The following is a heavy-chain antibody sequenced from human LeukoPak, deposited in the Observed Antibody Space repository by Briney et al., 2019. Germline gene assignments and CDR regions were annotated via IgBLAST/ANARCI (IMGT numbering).Heavy chain of an antibody. CDR2: IIPIFGTA. CDR3: ARVRPRAYCGGDCYYFDY. J-gene: IGHJ4*02. CDR1: GYTFTSYY. V-gene: IGHV1-69*13. Sequence: SVKVSCKASGYTFTSYYMHWVRQAPGQGLEWMGGIIPIFGTANYAQKFQGRVTITADESTSTAYMELSSLRSEDTAVYYCARVRPRAYCGGDCYYFDYWGQGTLVTVSS. D-gene: IGHD2-21*02.